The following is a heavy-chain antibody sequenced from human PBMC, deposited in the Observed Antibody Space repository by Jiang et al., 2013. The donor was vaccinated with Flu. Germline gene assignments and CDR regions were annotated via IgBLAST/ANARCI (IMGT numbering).Heavy chain of an antibody. J-gene: IGHJ5*02. CDR3: ARDNGSGTRWFDP. CDR1: GGSFSGYY. CDR2: INHSGST. D-gene: IGHD3-10*01. Sequence: LLKPSETLSLTCAVYGGSFSGYYWSWIRQPPGKGLEWIGEINHSGSTNYNPSLKSRVTISVDTSKNQFSLKLSSVTAADTAVYYCARDNGSGTRWFDPWGQGTLVTVSS. V-gene: IGHV4-34*01.